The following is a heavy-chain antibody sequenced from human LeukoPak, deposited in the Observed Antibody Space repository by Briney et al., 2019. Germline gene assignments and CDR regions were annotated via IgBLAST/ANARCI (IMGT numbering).Heavy chain of an antibody. D-gene: IGHD6-19*01. CDR1: GFTFSSYG. V-gene: IGHV3-30*18. CDR3: AKDFVVGYSSGWYYFDY. CDR2: ISYDGSNK. J-gene: IGHJ4*02. Sequence: GGSPRLSCAASGFTFSSYGMHWVRQAPGKGLEWVAVISYDGSNKYYADSVKGRFTISRDNSKNTLYLQMNSLRAEDTAVYYCAKDFVVGYSSGWYYFDYWGQGTLVTVSS.